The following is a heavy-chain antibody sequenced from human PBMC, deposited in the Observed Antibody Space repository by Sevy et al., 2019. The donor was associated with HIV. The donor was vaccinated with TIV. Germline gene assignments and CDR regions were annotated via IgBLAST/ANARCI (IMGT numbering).Heavy chain of an antibody. CDR2: IKGDGSDK. V-gene: IGHV3-7*01. J-gene: IGHJ4*02. D-gene: IGHD3-16*01. CDR3: AHGTIGRFDS. CDR1: GFTFSVYW. Sequence: GGSLRLSCAASGFTFSVYWMNWVRQAPGKGLEWVANIKGDGSDKHYVDTVGGRFTISRDNGKNLLYLQMNSLRVADTAVYYCAHGTIGRFDSWGQGTLVTVSS.